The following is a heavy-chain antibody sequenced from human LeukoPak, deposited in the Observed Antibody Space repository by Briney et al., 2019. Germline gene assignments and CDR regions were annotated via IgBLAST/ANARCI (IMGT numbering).Heavy chain of an antibody. J-gene: IGHJ4*02. V-gene: IGHV4-34*01. CDR3: ARGWRGSGSYFLDY. CDR1: GFTVSSNY. Sequence: PGGSLRLSCAASGFTVSSNYMSWVRQAPGKGLEWIGEINHSGSTNYNPSLKSRVTISVDTSKNQFSLKLSSVTAADTAVYYCARGWRGSGSYFLDYWGQGTLVTVSS. CDR2: INHSGST. D-gene: IGHD3-10*01.